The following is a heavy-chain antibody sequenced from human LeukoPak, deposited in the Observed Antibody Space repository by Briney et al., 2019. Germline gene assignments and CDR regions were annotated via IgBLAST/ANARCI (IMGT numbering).Heavy chain of an antibody. J-gene: IGHJ6*02. Sequence: SETLSLTCTVSGGSISSYYWSWIRQPAGKGLEWIGRIYTSGSTNYNPSLKSRVTMSVDTSKNQLSLKLSSVTAADTAVYYCARDLGYCSGGSCSTRYYYYYGMDVWGQGTTVTVSS. CDR1: GGSISSYY. V-gene: IGHV4-4*07. D-gene: IGHD2-15*01. CDR3: ARDLGYCSGGSCSTRYYYYYGMDV. CDR2: IYTSGST.